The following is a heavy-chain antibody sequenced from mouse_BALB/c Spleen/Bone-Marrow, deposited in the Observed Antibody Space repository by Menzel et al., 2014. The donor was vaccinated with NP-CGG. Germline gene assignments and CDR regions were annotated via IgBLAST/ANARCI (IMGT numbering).Heavy chain of an antibody. CDR1: DSEVFPFTY. Sequence: VQLQQSGSELRSPGSSVKLSCKDFDSEVFPFTYMSWVRQKPGHGFEWIGDILPSIGRTIYGQNFADKATLDADTVSNTAYLELNGLTSEDSAIYYCARLYGNTFDYWGQGTTLTVSS. CDR2: ILPSIGRT. CDR3: ARLYGNTFDY. V-gene: IGHV15-2*02. D-gene: IGHD1-1*01. J-gene: IGHJ2*01.